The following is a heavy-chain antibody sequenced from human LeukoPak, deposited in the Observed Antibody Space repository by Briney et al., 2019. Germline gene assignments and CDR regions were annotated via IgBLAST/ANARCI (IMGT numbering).Heavy chain of an antibody. CDR1: GDSISSSTYY. J-gene: IGHJ5*02. Sequence: TSSETLSLTCNVSGDSISSSTYYWAWMRQPPGRGLEWIGSIYSSGNTYKNPSLKSRVTISVDTSKNQVSLKVTSVTAADTAVYYCARHAVVIDIGTYNWFDPWGQGTLVTVSS. V-gene: IGHV4-39*01. D-gene: IGHD2-21*01. CDR2: IYSSGNT. CDR3: ARHAVVIDIGTYNWFDP.